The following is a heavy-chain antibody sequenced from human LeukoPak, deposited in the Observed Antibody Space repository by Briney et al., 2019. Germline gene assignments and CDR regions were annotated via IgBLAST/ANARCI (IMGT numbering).Heavy chain of an antibody. D-gene: IGHD3-10*01. V-gene: IGHV4-34*01. J-gene: IGHJ4*02. CDR1: GGSFSGYF. CDR2: INHSGST. Sequence: PSETLSLTCAVYGGSFSGYFWTWIRQPPGKGLEWLGEINHSGSTNCNPSLKSRVTISVDTSKNQFSLKLSSVTAADTAVYYCARGVFDPDYYGSGSYYNELTNWGQGTLVTVSS. CDR3: ARGVFDPDYYGSGSYYNELTN.